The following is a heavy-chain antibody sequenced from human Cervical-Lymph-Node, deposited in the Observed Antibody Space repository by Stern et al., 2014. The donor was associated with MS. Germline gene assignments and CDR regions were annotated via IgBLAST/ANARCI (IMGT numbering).Heavy chain of an antibody. CDR1: GYTFTSSY. Sequence: QVQLVQSGAEVKKPGASVKVSCKVSGYTFTSSYLHWVRQAPGQGLEWMGIINPSGGRATYAQKFQGRVYMTRDTSTSTVYMELSSLRSEDTAVYYCARTQWRLPFDYWGQGTLVTVSS. V-gene: IGHV1-46*01. J-gene: IGHJ4*02. CDR2: INPSGGRA. CDR3: ARTQWRLPFDY. D-gene: IGHD6-19*01.